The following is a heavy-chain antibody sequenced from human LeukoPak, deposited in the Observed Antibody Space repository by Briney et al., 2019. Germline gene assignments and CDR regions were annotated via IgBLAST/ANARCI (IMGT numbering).Heavy chain of an antibody. CDR3: ASHRCGWYFGYFQH. J-gene: IGHJ1*01. D-gene: IGHD6-19*01. Sequence: SETLSLTCAVYGGSFSGYYWSWIRQPPGKGLEWIGEINHSGSTNYNPSLKSRVTISVDTSKNQFSLKLSSVTAADTAVYYCASHRCGWYFGYFQHWGQGTLVTVSS. CDR2: INHSGST. CDR1: GGSFSGYY. V-gene: IGHV4-34*01.